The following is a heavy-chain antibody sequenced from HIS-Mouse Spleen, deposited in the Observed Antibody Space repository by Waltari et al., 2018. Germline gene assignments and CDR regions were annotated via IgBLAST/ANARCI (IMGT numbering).Heavy chain of an antibody. CDR3: ARASVVGSGHFDY. CDR2: ITYDGSNK. CDR1: GFTFSSYA. J-gene: IGHJ4*02. V-gene: IGHV3-30-3*01. Sequence: QVHLVESGGGVVQPGRSLRLSCAASGFTFSSYAMHWVRQAPGKGLEWVAVITYDGSNKYYADSVKGRFTISRDNSKNTLYLQMNSLRAEDTAVYYCARASVVGSGHFDYWGQGTLVTVSS. D-gene: IGHD6-19*01.